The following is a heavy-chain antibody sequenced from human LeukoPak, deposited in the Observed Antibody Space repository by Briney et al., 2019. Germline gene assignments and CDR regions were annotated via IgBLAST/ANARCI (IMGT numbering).Heavy chain of an antibody. D-gene: IGHD7-27*01. CDR1: GGPNSSYY. V-gene: IGHV4-4*07. CDR2: IYTSGSN. J-gene: IGHJ4*02. CDR3: ATTSPVTGDMEDY. Sequence: PSETLSLTCTVSGGPNSSYYWSWIRQPAGKGLEWIGRIYTSGSNNYNPYLKSRGTISVDTSKNQSSLKLSSVTAADKAVYYGATTSPVTGDMEDYWGQGTLVTVSS.